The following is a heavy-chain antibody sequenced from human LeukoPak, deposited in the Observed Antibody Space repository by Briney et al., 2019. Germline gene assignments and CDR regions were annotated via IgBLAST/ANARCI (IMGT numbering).Heavy chain of an antibody. J-gene: IGHJ5*02. Sequence: GGSLRLSCAASGFTFSTYSMNWVRQAPGKGLEWVSSVSSSSSYIYYADSVKGRFTISRDNAKNSLYLQMNGLRAEDTAVYYCARGDSDYGDQPVVGNWFDPWGQGTLVTVSS. D-gene: IGHD4-17*01. CDR2: VSSSSSYI. CDR3: ARGDSDYGDQPVVGNWFDP. V-gene: IGHV3-21*01. CDR1: GFTFSTYS.